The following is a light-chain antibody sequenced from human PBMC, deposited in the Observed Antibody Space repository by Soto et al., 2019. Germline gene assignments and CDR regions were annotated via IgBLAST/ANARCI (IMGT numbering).Light chain of an antibody. V-gene: IGKV1-5*01. CDR1: QRVSGS. CDR2: DAS. CDR3: EQYETFWGT. J-gene: IGKJ1*01. Sequence: IQMTQPPSTLSASLGDTVTVTWRASQRVSGSLAWYQQKPGEASKLLIYDASALPRGVASRFSGSGSGTKFSLTIASLQPDDFATYYCEQYETFWGTFGPGTNVDIK.